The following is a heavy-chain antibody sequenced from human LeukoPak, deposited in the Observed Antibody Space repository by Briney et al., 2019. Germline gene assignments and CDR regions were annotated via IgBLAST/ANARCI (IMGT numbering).Heavy chain of an antibody. J-gene: IGHJ4*02. CDR2: FDPEDGET. D-gene: IGHD6-19*01. CDR3: ATVGYSSGWLFDY. Sequence: ASVKVSYKVSGYTLTELSMHWVRQAPGKGLEWMGGFDPEDGETIYAQKFQGRVTMTEDTSTDTAYMELSSLRSEDTAVYYCATVGYSSGWLFDYWGQGTLVTVSS. CDR1: GYTLTELS. V-gene: IGHV1-24*01.